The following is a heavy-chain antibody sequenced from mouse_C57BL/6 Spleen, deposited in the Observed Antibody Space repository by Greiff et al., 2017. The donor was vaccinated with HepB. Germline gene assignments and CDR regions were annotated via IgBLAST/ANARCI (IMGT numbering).Heavy chain of an antibody. V-gene: IGHV1-26*01. CDR1: GYTFTDYY. J-gene: IGHJ1*03. CDR3: ARYGDYYGSNYWYFDV. Sequence: VQLQQSGPELVKPGASVKISCKASGYTFTDYYMNWVKQSHGKSLEWIGDINPNNGGTSYNQKFKGKATLTVDKSSSTAYMELRSLTSEDSAVYYCARYGDYYGSNYWYFDVWGTGTTVTVSS. D-gene: IGHD1-1*01. CDR2: INPNNGGT.